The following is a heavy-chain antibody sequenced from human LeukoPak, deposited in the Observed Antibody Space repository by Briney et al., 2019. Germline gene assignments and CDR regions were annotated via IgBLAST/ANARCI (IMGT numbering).Heavy chain of an antibody. J-gene: IGHJ4*02. CDR2: INHYGSEK. D-gene: IGHD1-26*01. V-gene: IGHV3-7*01. Sequence: RGSLRLSCAASGFTFSSYWMSWVRQAPGKGLELVATINHYGSEKYYLESVKGRFTISRDNAKHSLYLQIDSLRAEDTAVFYCARDKEVGATLLDCWGQGTLVTVSS. CDR3: ARDKEVGATLLDC. CDR1: GFTFSSYW.